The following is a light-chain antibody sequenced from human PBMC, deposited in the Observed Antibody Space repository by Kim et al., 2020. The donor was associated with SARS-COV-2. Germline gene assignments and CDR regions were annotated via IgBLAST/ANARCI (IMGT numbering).Light chain of an antibody. Sequence: QSVTISCTGPSSDVGGYNYVSWYQQHPGKAPKLMIYDVSKRPSGVPDRFSGSKSGNTASLTISGLQAEDEADYYCCSYAGSYGVVFGGGTQLTVL. V-gene: IGLV2-11*01. CDR2: DVS. CDR1: SSDVGGYNY. CDR3: CSYAGSYGVV. J-gene: IGLJ2*01.